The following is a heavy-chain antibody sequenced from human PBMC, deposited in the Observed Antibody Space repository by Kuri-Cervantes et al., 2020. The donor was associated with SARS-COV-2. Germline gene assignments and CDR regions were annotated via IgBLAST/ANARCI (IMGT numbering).Heavy chain of an antibody. D-gene: IGHD2-2*02. V-gene: IGHV3-23*01. CDR3: AKGEYQLLYGGISGYYYGIDV. CDR1: GFTFSSYA. CDR2: ISGSGGST. Sequence: GESLKISCAASGFTFSSYAMSWVRQAPGKGLEWVSAISGSGGSTYYADSVKGRFTISRDNSKNTLYLQMNSLRAEDTAVYYCAKGEYQLLYGGISGYYYGIDVWGQGTTVTVSS. J-gene: IGHJ6*02.